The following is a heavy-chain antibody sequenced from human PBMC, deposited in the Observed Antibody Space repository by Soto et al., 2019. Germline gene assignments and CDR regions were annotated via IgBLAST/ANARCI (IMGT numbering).Heavy chain of an antibody. Sequence: ELQLVASGGGLVQPGGSLRLSCAASGFTVSNNYLRWVRQAPGKGLEWVSLIYSGGDTYYADSVKGRFTISRDNSKNTLYLQMHSLRAEDTAVYYCARDGTYNWVGGQGILVTVSS. V-gene: IGHV3-66*01. CDR3: ARDGTYNWV. CDR1: GFTVSNNY. J-gene: IGHJ4*02. CDR2: IYSGGDT. D-gene: IGHD1-1*01.